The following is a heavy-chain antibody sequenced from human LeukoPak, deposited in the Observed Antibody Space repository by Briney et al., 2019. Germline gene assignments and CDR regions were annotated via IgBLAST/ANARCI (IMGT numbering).Heavy chain of an antibody. V-gene: IGHV1-2*02. J-gene: IGHJ4*02. D-gene: IGHD3-10*01. Sequence: ASXXXXXXAXXXXFIGYYIHXVRQGPGQGLEWLGWINPETGATKYAQRFEGRVTLTRDTSVTTVHMELSGLRSDDSAVYYCARENLNYYGSGSYLYWGQGSQVTVSS. CDR3: ARENLNYYGSGSYLY. CDR2: INPETGAT. CDR1: XXXFIGYY.